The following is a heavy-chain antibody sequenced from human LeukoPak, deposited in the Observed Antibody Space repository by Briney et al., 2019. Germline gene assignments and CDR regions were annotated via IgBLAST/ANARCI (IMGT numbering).Heavy chain of an antibody. CDR1: GGSISSGSYY. CDR2: IYTSGST. V-gene: IGHV4-61*02. D-gene: IGHD6-19*01. CDR3: ARSGVRSGLMGAYYYMDV. J-gene: IGHJ6*03. Sequence: SETLSLTCTVSGGSISSGSYYWSWIRQPAGKGLEWIGRIYTSGSTNYNPSLKSRVTISVDTSKNQFSLKLSSVTAADTAVYYCARSGVRSGLMGAYYYMDVWGKGTTVTVSS.